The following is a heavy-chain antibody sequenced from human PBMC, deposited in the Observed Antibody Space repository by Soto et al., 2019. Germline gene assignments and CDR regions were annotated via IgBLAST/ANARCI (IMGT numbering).Heavy chain of an antibody. J-gene: IGHJ4*02. V-gene: IGHV4-4*02. CDR3: AVVISRYSSSWTHPFDY. Sequence: NPSETLSLTCAVYGGSFSSNWWSWVRQPPGKGLEWIGEIYHSGSTNYNPSLKSRVTISVDKSKNQFSLKLSSVTAADTAVYYCAVVISRYSSSWTHPFDYWGQGTLVTVSS. CDR1: GGSFSSNW. D-gene: IGHD6-13*01. CDR2: IYHSGST.